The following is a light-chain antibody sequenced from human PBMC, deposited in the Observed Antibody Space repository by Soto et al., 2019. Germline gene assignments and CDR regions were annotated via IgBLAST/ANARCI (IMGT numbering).Light chain of an antibody. J-gene: IGKJ5*01. CDR3: QQRSNWPLA. Sequence: ENVFKKSPATLSLPTGERATLPCRASQSVSSYLAWYQQKPGQAPRLLIYDVSNRATGIPARFSGSGSGTDFTLTISSLEPEDFAVYYCQQRSNWPLAFGQVARLAIK. CDR2: DVS. CDR1: QSVSSY. V-gene: IGKV3-11*01.